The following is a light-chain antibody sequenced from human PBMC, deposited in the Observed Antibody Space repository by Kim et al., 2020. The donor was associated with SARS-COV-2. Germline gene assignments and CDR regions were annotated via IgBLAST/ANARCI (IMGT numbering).Light chain of an antibody. CDR3: QKYGSSLYT. CDR2: DTF. CDR1: QSINSKY. Sequence: EIVLTQSPGTLSLSPGERATLSCRASQSINSKYLAWYQQKTGRAPRLLIYDTFTRATGVPDRFSGSGSGTDFTLTISRLEPEDFAVYFCQKYGSSLYTFGQGTKLEI. J-gene: IGKJ2*01. V-gene: IGKV3-20*01.